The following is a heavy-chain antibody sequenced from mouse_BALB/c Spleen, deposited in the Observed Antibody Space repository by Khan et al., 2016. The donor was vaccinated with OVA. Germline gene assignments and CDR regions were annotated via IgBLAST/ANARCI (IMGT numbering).Heavy chain of an antibody. CDR1: GFAFSRNW. J-gene: IGHJ3*01. CDR2: INPGSSTI. CDR3: ANQEKYGRLAN. D-gene: IGHD1-2*01. Sequence: VQLQESGGGLVQPGGSLILSCAASGFAFSRNWMSWARQAPGKGQEWIGEINPGSSTINYTPSLKDKFIISRDKAKNTLYLQMRKVRSEDTALYNCANQEKYGRLANWGQGTLVTVSA. V-gene: IGHV4-2*02.